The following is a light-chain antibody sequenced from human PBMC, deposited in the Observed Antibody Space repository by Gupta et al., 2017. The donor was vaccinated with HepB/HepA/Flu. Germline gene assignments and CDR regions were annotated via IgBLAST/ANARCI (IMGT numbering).Light chain of an antibody. V-gene: IGKV4-1*01. Sequence: DIVMTHPPDSLLVSLGERATINCKSSQSVLYSSNNKNYLAWYQQKPGQPPKLLIYWASTRESGVPDRFSASGSGTDFTLTISSLQAEDVALYYCKQYYSTPRTFGQGTKVEIK. J-gene: IGKJ1*01. CDR1: QSVLYSSNNKNY. CDR3: KQYYSTPRT. CDR2: WAS.